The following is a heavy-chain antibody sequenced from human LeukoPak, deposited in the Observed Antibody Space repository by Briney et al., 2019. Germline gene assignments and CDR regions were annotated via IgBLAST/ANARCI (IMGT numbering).Heavy chain of an antibody. CDR2: IYYSGST. D-gene: IGHD5-18*01. V-gene: IGHV4-39*07. Sequence: PGGSLRLSCAVSGGSISSSSYYWGWVRQPPGKGLEWIGSIYYSGSTYYNPSLKSRVTISVDTSKNQFSLKLASVTAADTAIYYCAKGAGGFSYYNWFDPWGQGTLVTVSS. CDR3: AKGAGGFSYYNWFDP. J-gene: IGHJ5*02. CDR1: GGSISSSSYY.